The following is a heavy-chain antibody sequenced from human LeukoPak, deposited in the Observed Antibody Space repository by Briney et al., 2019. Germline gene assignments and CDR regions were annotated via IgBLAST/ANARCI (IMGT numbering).Heavy chain of an antibody. CDR1: GFTFNSYG. CDR3: AKDPTYGVYAGLWFDP. V-gene: IGHV3-23*01. D-gene: IGHD2-8*01. Sequence: GGSLRLSCAGSGFTFNSYGMSWVRQAPGKGLEWVSSLSGSGGSTYYADSVKGRFTISRDNSKNTLYLQMNSLRAEDTAVYYCAKDPTYGVYAGLWFDPWGQGTLVTVSS. J-gene: IGHJ5*02. CDR2: LSGSGGST.